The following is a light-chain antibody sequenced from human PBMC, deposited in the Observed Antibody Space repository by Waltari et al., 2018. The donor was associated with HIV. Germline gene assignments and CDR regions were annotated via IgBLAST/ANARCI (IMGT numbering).Light chain of an antibody. CDR2: ANN. CDR3: QSYDSGLGGSV. J-gene: IGLJ2*01. V-gene: IGLV1-40*01. CDR1: SPHIGAGYH. Sequence: QSVLTQPPSVSGAPAQRVTIPCTVSSPHIGAGYHVHWSQQRPAAAPKLLIYANNNRVSGVHDRFSGSKFGPSASLALPGLQAEDEANYYCQSYDSGLGGSVFGGGTKLTVL.